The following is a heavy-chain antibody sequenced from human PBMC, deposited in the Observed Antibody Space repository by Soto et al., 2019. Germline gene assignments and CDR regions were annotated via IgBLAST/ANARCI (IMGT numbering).Heavy chain of an antibody. CDR3: AREGVAPYYYYGMDV. CDR1: GYTFTRSG. CDR2: ISTYNGDT. V-gene: IGHV1-18*01. Sequence: QVQLVQSGAEVKKPGASVKVSCKASGYTFTRSGISWVRQAPGQGLEWMGWISTYNGDTNYAQTFQGRVTMTTDTTTSTVQTEVRSRRSADTAVYYCAREGVAPYYYYGMDVWGQGTPVTVSS. D-gene: IGHD5-12*01. J-gene: IGHJ6*02.